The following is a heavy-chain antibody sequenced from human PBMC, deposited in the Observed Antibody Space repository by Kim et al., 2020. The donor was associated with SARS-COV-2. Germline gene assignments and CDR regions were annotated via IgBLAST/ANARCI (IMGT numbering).Heavy chain of an antibody. D-gene: IGHD3-3*01. CDR3: ARLHHDFWSGYYSGWYFD. CDR1: GYSFTTNW. V-gene: IGHV5-51*01. J-gene: IGHJ2*01. Sequence: GESLKISCKGSGYSFTTNWIAWVRQMPGKGLEWMGIVYPGDSDARYSPSFQGQVTISADKSISTAYLQWSSLKASDTAMYYCARLHHDFWSGYYSGWYFD. CDR2: VYPGDSDA.